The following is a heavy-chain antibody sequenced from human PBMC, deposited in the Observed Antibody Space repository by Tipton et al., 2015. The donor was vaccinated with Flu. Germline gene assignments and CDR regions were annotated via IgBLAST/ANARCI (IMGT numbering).Heavy chain of an antibody. CDR1: GGSFSGYY. CDR2: INHSGST. Sequence: TLSLTCAVYGGSFSGYYWSWIRRPPGKGLEWIGEINHSGSTNYNPSLKSRVTISVDTSKNQFSLKLSSVTAADTAVYYCARGYLSGAFDIWGQGTMVTVSS. J-gene: IGHJ3*02. CDR3: ARGYLSGAFDI. D-gene: IGHD2/OR15-2a*01. V-gene: IGHV4-34*01.